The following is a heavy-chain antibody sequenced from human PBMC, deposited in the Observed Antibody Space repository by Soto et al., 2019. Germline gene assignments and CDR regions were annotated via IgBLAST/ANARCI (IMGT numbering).Heavy chain of an antibody. Sequence: PSETLSLTCTVSGDSMSSSYWSWIRQPAGKGLEWVGRLYPSGSTNYNPSLRSRVTMSVDTSKNQSSLRLSSVTAADTAVYYCARETDHGDRYNFYYAMDAWGQGTTVTVSS. J-gene: IGHJ6*02. CDR3: ARETDHGDRYNFYYAMDA. D-gene: IGHD4-17*01. CDR1: GDSMSSSY. CDR2: LYPSGST. V-gene: IGHV4-4*07.